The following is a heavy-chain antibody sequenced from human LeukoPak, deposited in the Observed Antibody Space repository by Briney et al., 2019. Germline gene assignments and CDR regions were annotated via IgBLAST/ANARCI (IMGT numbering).Heavy chain of an antibody. CDR3: AVSSRWYSFDI. D-gene: IGHD6-13*01. CDR1: GFTFSSHD. J-gene: IGHJ3*02. Sequence: GGSLRLSCAASGFTFSSHDMHWVRQATGKGLEWVSGIGNGGDTYCLDAVKGRFTISRDNGKNSLYLQMNSLRAGDTAVYYCAVSSRWYSFDIWGQGTMVTVSS. CDR2: IGNGGDT. V-gene: IGHV3-13*04.